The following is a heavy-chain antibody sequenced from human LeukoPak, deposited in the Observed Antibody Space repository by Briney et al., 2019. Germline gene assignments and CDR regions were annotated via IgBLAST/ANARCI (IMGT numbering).Heavy chain of an antibody. V-gene: IGHV3-48*01. J-gene: IGHJ4*02. D-gene: IGHD5-24*01. CDR3: ARGEQEMATMSIDY. CDR1: GFTFSTYS. Sequence: GGSLRLSCAASGFTFSTYSMKWVRQAPGKGLEWVSYISSLGSTIYYADSVKGRFTIFRDNAKNSLYLQMDGLRAEDTAVYYCARGEQEMATMSIDYWGQGTLVTVSS. CDR2: ISSLGSTI.